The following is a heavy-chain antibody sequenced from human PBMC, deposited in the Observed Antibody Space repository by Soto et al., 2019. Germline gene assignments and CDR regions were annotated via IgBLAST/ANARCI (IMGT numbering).Heavy chain of an antibody. J-gene: IGHJ4*02. CDR3: ATPTDSSGYPYFDY. V-gene: IGHV1-69*13. CDR1: GGTFSSYA. Sequence: SVEVSCKASGGTFSSYAISWVRQAPGQGLEWMGGIIPIFGTANYAQKFQGRVTITADESTSTAYMELSSLRSEDTAVYYCATPTDSSGYPYFDYWGQGTLVTVSS. CDR2: IIPIFGTA. D-gene: IGHD3-22*01.